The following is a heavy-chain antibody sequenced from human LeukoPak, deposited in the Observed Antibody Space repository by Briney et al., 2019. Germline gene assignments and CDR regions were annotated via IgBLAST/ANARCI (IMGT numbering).Heavy chain of an antibody. CDR2: ISYDGSNK. Sequence: PGGSLRLSCAASGFTFSSYGMHWVRQAPGKGLEWVAVISYDGSNKYYADSVKGRFTISRDNSKNTLYLQMNSLRAEDTAVYYCAKVAAPRGGIDELRYFVSFDYWGQGTLVTVSS. V-gene: IGHV3-30*18. CDR1: GFTFSSYG. D-gene: IGHD3-9*01. J-gene: IGHJ4*02. CDR3: AKVAAPRGGIDELRYFVSFDY.